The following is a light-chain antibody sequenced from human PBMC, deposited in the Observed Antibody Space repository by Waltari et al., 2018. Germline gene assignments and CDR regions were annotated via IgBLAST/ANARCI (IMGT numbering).Light chain of an antibody. CDR2: WAS. CDR1: QSVLYSSNNKNF. Sequence: DIVMTQSTQSLSVSMGERANINWKSSQSVLYSSNNKNFLGWYQQKPGQPPKLLIYWASIRESGVPDRFNGSGSGTDFTLTINSLQAEDVAIYYCQQYHSIPITFGQGTRLEIK. CDR3: QQYHSIPIT. J-gene: IGKJ5*01. V-gene: IGKV4-1*01.